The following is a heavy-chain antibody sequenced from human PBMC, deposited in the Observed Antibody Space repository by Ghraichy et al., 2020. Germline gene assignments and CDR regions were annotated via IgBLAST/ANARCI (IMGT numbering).Heavy chain of an antibody. CDR2: ITGSGRTI. CDR3: ARGARVVRSYYDDGMDV. CDR1: GFTFCGHG. J-gene: IGHJ6*02. Sequence: GGSLRLSCVGSGFTFCGHGMNWVRQSPGRGLEWLSDITGSGRTISYADSVKGRFTISRDKAQNSLYLQMKSLRDEDTAVYYCARGARVVRSYYDDGMDVWGQGTTVTVSS. D-gene: IGHD4-23*01. V-gene: IGHV3-48*02.